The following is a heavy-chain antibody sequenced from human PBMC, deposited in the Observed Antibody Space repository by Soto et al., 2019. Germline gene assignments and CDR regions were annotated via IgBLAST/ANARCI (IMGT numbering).Heavy chain of an antibody. V-gene: IGHV1-18*01. J-gene: IGHJ4*02. CDR3: AGGAAYGDY. CDR1: GHTFTSYAIAG. D-gene: IGHD6-13*01. Sequence: QVQLIQSGAEVKKPGASVKVSCKASGHTFTSYAIAGFSWVRQAPGQGLEWMGWISAYNGNTNYAPRLQGRFTMTTDTSTSTTYMELRSLTSDDTAVYYWAGGAAYGDYWGQGTLVTVSS. CDR2: ISAYNGNT.